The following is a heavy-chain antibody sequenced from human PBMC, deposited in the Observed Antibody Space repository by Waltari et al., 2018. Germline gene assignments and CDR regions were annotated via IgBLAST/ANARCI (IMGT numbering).Heavy chain of an antibody. Sequence: QVQLLESGGGVVKPVRSRRLSCAAYGFTFSIYALRWVRPAPGEGLWWGAVISYDGSHKYYADSVKCRFTISRDSSKNTLFLQMNILRVEDTAVYYCARDIAYHDSSGYYPYYFDYWGQGALVTVSS. CDR3: ARDIAYHDSSGYYPYYFDY. D-gene: IGHD3-22*01. V-gene: IGHV3-30-3*01. CDR1: GFTFSIYA. CDR2: ISYDGSHK. J-gene: IGHJ4*02.